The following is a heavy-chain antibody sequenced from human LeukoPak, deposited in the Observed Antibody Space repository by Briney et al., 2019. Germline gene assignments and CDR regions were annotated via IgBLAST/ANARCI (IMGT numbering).Heavy chain of an antibody. V-gene: IGHV3-30*10. J-gene: IGHJ3*02. Sequence: GGCLRLSCAVSGFTFAIHWVRQAPGKGLGWVAIVSYREKPYAYTTYVPGRFTISRDDTQSTVHLQVNSPAPEHTAVYFFARSHFNQSVFDIWGQGTMVTVSS. CDR1: GFTFA. CDR3: ARSHFNQSVFDI. CDR2: VSYREKPY. D-gene: IGHD2/OR15-2a*01.